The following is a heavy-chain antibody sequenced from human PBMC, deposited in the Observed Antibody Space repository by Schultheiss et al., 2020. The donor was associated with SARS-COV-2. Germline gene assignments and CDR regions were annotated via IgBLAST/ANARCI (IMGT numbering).Heavy chain of an antibody. CDR2: IYHSGST. D-gene: IGHD3-3*01. Sequence: SETLSLTCTVSGGSISSSSYYWGWIRQPPGKGLEWIGEIYHSGSTNYNPSLKSRVTISVDTSKNQFSLKLSSVTAADTAVYYCARGGYDFWSGPSPLPDAFDIWGQGTMVTVSS. V-gene: IGHV4-39*07. J-gene: IGHJ3*02. CDR3: ARGGYDFWSGPSPLPDAFDI. CDR1: GGSISSSSYY.